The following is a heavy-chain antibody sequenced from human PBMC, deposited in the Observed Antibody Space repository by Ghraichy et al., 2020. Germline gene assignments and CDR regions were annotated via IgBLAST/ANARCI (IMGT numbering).Heavy chain of an antibody. V-gene: IGHV5-51*01. CDR3: ARQVTVTTKAALFDY. Sequence: GESLNISCKGSGYSFTSYWIGWVRQMPGKGLEWMGIIYPGDSDTRYSPSFQGQVTISADKSISTAYLQWSSLKASDTAMYYCARQVTVTTKAALFDYWGQGTLVSVSS. J-gene: IGHJ4*02. CDR2: IYPGDSDT. D-gene: IGHD4-17*01. CDR1: GYSFTSYW.